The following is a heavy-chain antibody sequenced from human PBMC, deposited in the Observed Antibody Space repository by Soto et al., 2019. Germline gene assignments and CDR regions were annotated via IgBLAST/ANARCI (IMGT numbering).Heavy chain of an antibody. V-gene: IGHV5-51*01. D-gene: IGHD3-16*01. CDR1: GYIIKNYW. CDR2: IFPDDSDT. J-gene: IGHJ4*02. CDR3: FRGGVTSRTFDY. Sequence: GESLKISCKASGYIIKNYWIGWVRQMPGQGLEWMGIIFPDDSDTRYSPSFQGHVTIPVDKPISTAYVQWSSLKASDSAIYYCFRGGVTSRTFDYWGQGTLVTVSS.